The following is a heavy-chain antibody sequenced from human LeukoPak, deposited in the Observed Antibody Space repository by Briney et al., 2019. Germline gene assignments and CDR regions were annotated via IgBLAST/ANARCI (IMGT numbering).Heavy chain of an antibody. CDR2: INLKGSAT. V-gene: IGHV1-46*02. J-gene: IGHJ6*02. Sequence: GASVKVSCKPSGYTSYDRYLHWVRQAPGQGLEWMGIINLKGSATNYTPKFQGRVTMAWDLSTTTAYMELTTLRSEDSAIYFCATTPPNNYGTDVWGQGTTVTVSS. CDR3: ATTPPNNYGTDV. CDR1: GYTSYDRY. D-gene: IGHD5-24*01.